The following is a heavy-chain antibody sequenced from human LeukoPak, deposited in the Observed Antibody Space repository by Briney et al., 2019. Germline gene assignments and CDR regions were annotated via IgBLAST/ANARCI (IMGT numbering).Heavy chain of an antibody. V-gene: IGHV3-30*03. CDR2: ISLDGGRY. CDR1: GYTFISYG. J-gene: IGHJ6*03. D-gene: IGHD2-2*01. CDR3: AREGNSASHIYYYYFYMDV. Sequence: KVSCTASGYTFISYGISWGRQAPGQGLGRVALISLDGGRYYYAHSGKGRLTISRDNYENMVYLQMSSRRAEDTAVYYCAREGNSASHIYYYYFYMDVWGKGTTVAVSS.